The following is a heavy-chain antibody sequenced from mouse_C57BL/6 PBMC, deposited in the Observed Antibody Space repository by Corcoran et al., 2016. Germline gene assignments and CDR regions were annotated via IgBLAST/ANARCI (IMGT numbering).Heavy chain of an antibody. J-gene: IGHJ1*03. CDR2: IYPRSGNT. V-gene: IGHV1-81*01. CDR1: GYTFTSYG. Sequence: QVQLQQSGAELARPGASVKLSCKASGYTFTSYGISWVKQRTGQGLEWIGEIYPRSGNTYYNEKFKGKATLPADKSSSTAYMELRSLTSEDSAVYFCAYYYGSSPYWYFDVWGTGTTVTVSS. CDR3: AYYYGSSPYWYFDV. D-gene: IGHD1-1*01.